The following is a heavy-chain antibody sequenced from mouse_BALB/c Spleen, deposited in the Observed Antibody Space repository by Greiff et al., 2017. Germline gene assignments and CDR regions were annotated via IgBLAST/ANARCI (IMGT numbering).Heavy chain of an antibody. Sequence: DVHLEESGAGLVKPGASLKLSCAASGFTFTSYYMSWVRQTPEERLELVAAINTNDGSTYYPDTVKGQFTISRDNAKNTLYLQMSSLKSEDTALYYCAVDEGIRYYAMDYWGQGTSVTVSS. CDR1: GFTFTSYY. J-gene: IGHJ4*01. CDR3: AVDEGIRYYAMDY. D-gene: IGHD5-2*01. CDR2: INTNDGST. V-gene: IGHV5-6-2*01.